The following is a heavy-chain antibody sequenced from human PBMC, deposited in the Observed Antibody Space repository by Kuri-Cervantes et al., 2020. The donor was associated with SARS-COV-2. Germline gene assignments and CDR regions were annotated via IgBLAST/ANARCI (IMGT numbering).Heavy chain of an antibody. J-gene: IGHJ4*02. CDR2: IYYSGST. D-gene: IGHD6-13*01. Sequence: SETLSLTCTVSGGSISFYYWSWIRQPPGKGLEWIGYIYYSGSTNYNPSLKSRVTISVDTSKNQFSLKLSSVTAADTAVYYCAGGWAIDHWGQGTLVTVSS. V-gene: IGHV4-59*01. CDR1: GGSISFYY. CDR3: AGGWAIDH.